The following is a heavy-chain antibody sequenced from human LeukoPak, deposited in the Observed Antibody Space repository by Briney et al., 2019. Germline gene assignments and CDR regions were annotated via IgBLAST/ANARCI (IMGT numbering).Heavy chain of an antibody. CDR2: ISGSGGST. V-gene: IGHV3-23*01. CDR1: GFTFSSYA. CDR3: AKGARFFTMIVVVNLPSSPLGYFDY. J-gene: IGHJ4*02. Sequence: PGGSLRLSCAASGFTFSSYAMSWVRQAPGKGLEWVSAISGSGGSTYYADSVKGRFTISRDNSKNTLYLQMTSLRAEDTALYCCAKGARFFTMIVVVNLPSSPLGYFDYWGQGTLVTVSS. D-gene: IGHD3-22*01.